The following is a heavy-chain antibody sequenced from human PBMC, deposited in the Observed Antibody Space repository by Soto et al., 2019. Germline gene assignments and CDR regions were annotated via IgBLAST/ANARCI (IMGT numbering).Heavy chain of an antibody. Sequence: GGSLRLSCAVSVFTFSSYEMNWVRQAPGNGLEWVSYIGTSGKTIYYADSVRGRFTISRDNAKNSLYLQMNSLRAEDTAVYFCARDPAIYSGKFDYGLDVWGRGTTVTVSS. CDR3: ARDPAIYSGKFDYGLDV. CDR2: IGTSGKTI. D-gene: IGHD4-4*01. CDR1: VFTFSSYE. J-gene: IGHJ6*02. V-gene: IGHV3-48*03.